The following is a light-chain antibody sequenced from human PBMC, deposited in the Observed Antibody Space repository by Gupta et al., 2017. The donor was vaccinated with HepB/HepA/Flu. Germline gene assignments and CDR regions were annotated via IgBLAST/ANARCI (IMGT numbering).Light chain of an antibody. CDR3: ETWDTRLKANV. CDR2: ENI. J-gene: IGLJ2*01. CDR1: SSNIGNSY. V-gene: IGLV1-51*02. Sequence: QSILTQPPSMSAAPGQKVTISCSGNSSNIGNSYVSWYQQVPKRAPKLLMYENIKRPSGIPDRFSGSKSGTSATLGITGPQTGDEADYYCETWDTRLKANVFGGGTKLTVL.